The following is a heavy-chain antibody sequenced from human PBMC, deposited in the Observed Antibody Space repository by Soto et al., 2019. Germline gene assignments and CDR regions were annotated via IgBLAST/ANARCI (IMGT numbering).Heavy chain of an antibody. J-gene: IGHJ4*02. Sequence: SETLSLTCTFSGFSISSSSYYLGWIRQPPGKGLEWIGSIYYSGSTYYNPSLKSRVTKSVDTSKNQFSLKLSSVTAADTAVYYCARHTPAISISDHWGQGTLVTVSS. CDR2: IYYSGST. CDR1: GFSISSSSYY. CDR3: ARHTPAISISDH. V-gene: IGHV4-39*01. D-gene: IGHD2-15*01.